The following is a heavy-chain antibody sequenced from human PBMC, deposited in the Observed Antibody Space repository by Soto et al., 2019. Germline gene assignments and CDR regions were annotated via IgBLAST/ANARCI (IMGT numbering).Heavy chain of an antibody. CDR3: ARIRSDFGVVISPWYYGIDV. V-gene: IGHV1-69*04. J-gene: IGHJ6*02. Sequence: ASVKVSCKASGGTFSSYAISWVRQAPGQGLEWMGRIIPILGIANYAQKFQGRVTITADKSTSTAYMELSSLRSEDTAVYYCARIRSDFGVVISPWYYGIDVWGQGTTVTVSS. D-gene: IGHD3-3*01. CDR2: IIPILGIA. CDR1: GGTFSSYA.